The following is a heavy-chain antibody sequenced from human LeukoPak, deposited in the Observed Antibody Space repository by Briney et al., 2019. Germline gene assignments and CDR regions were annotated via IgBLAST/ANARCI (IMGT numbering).Heavy chain of an antibody. CDR1: GYTFTSYD. D-gene: IGHD5-18*01. CDR2: MNPNSGNT. CDR3: ARHGGYSSPPHY. Sequence: ASVKVSCKGSGYTFTSYDINWVRQATGQGLEGMGWMNPNSGNTGYAQKFQGRVTMTRNTSISTAYMELSSLRSEDTAVYYCARHGGYSSPPHYWGQGTLVTVSS. V-gene: IGHV1-8*01. J-gene: IGHJ4*02.